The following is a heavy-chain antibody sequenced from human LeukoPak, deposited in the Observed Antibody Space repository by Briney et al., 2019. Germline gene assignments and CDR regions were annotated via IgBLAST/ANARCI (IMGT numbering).Heavy chain of an antibody. Sequence: SETLSLTCTVSGGSISSYYWSWIRQPPGKGLEWIGYIYYSGSTNYNPSLKSRVTISVDTSKNQFSLKLSSVTAADTAVYYCAREGLHDYSRTLDYWGQGTLVTVSS. CDR2: IYYSGST. CDR3: AREGLHDYSRTLDY. CDR1: GGSISSYY. D-gene: IGHD4-11*01. J-gene: IGHJ4*02. V-gene: IGHV4-59*01.